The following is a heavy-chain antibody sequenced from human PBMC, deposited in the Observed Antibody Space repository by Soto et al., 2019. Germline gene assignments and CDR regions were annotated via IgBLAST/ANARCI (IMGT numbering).Heavy chain of an antibody. J-gene: IGHJ2*01. CDR3: AREIRSGYYTYWYFDL. CDR1: GYSFTVYH. D-gene: IGHD3-3*01. V-gene: IGHV1-2*02. CDR2: INNDSGGT. Sequence: ASVKVSCKASGYSFTVYHMHWVRQAPGQGVEWMGWINNDSGGTKYAQKFEGQVTMSRDTSINTAYMELNNLISDDTAVYYCAREIRSGYYTYWYFDLWGRGTLVTVSS.